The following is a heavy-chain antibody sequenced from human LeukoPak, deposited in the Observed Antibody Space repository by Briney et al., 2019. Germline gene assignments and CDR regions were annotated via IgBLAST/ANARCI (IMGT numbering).Heavy chain of an antibody. J-gene: IGHJ4*02. CDR2: IKQDGREK. CDR1: GFTFSRYW. D-gene: IGHD1-7*01. CDR3: AREGLLELPYSTSDY. V-gene: IGHV3-7*01. Sequence: GGSLRLSCAASGFTFSRYWMTWVRQAPGKGLEWVANIKQDGREKYYVDSVRGRFTISRDNATNSLYLQMDSLRAADTAVYYCAREGLLELPYSTSDYWGQGTLVTVSS.